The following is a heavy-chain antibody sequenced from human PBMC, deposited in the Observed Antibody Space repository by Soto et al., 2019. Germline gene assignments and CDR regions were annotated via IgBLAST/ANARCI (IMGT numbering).Heavy chain of an antibody. V-gene: IGHV1-46*03. CDR2: INPSGGST. D-gene: IGHD6-19*01. J-gene: IGHJ6*03. CDR1: GYTFTSYY. CDR3: GRGGRWLVIYHYYYMDV. Sequence: ASVKVSCKASGYTFTSYYMHWVRQAPGQGLEWMGIINPSGGSTSYAQKFQGRVTMTRDTSTSTVYMELSSLRSEDTAVYYCGRGGRWLVIYHYYYMDVWGKGTTVTVSS.